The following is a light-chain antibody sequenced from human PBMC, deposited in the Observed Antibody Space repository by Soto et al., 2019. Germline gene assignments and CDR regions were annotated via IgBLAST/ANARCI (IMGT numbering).Light chain of an antibody. CDR1: QSIRRY. CDR3: QQSYSNPLT. Sequence: DIQMTHSPSSLSASVGSRFTITCRASQSIRRYLNWYQKKQGKAPKLLIYAASSLQSGVPSRLSGSGYGTDLTITISSMQTEDFETYYCQQSYSNPLTFGGGTKVDIK. V-gene: IGKV1-39*01. J-gene: IGKJ4*01. CDR2: AAS.